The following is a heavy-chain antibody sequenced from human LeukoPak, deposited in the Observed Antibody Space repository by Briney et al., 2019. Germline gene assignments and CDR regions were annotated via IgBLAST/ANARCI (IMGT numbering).Heavy chain of an antibody. Sequence: SVKVSCKASGGTFISYAISWVRQAPGQGLEWMGGIIPIFGTAIYAQKFQGRVTITADESTSTAYMELSSLRSEDTAVYYCARKRHYDSSGYLTLHYYGMDVWGQGTTVTVSS. CDR1: GGTFISYA. CDR2: IIPIFGTA. CDR3: ARKRHYDSSGYLTLHYYGMDV. J-gene: IGHJ6*02. V-gene: IGHV1-69*13. D-gene: IGHD3-22*01.